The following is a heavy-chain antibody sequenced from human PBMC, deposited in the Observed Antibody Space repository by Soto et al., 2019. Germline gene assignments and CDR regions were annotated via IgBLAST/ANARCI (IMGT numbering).Heavy chain of an antibody. V-gene: IGHV5-51*01. CDR2: IYPDDSYT. CDR3: ARQKVPNFYGMDV. J-gene: IGHJ6*02. D-gene: IGHD2-8*01. Sequence: LGESLKISCKGSGYSFLNYWIGWVRQMPGKDLEWIGIIYPDDSYTNYSPSFQGHVTISADKSISAAYLQWSSLKASDTAMYYCARQKVPNFYGMDVWGQGTTVTVPS. CDR1: GYSFLNYW.